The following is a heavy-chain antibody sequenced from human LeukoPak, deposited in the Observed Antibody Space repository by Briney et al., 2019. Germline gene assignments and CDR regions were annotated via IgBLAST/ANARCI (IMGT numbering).Heavy chain of an antibody. CDR1: GYTFTSYY. CDR2: INPSGGST. J-gene: IGHJ4*02. CDR3: AREGQQLKHFDY. V-gene: IGHV1-46*01. Sequence: ASVKVSCKASGYTFTSYYMHWVRQAPGQGLEWMGIINPSGGSTSYAQKFQGRVTMTRDTSTSTVYMELSSLRPEDTAVYYCAREGQQLKHFDYWGQGTLVTVSS. D-gene: IGHD1-1*01.